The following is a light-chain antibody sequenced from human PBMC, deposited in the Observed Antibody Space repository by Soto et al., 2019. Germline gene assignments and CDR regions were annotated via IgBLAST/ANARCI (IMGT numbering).Light chain of an antibody. CDR1: QSLLHSNGYNY. CDR3: MQALQTPLT. V-gene: IGKV2-28*01. J-gene: IGKJ4*01. Sequence: DIVMAQSPLSLPVTPGEPASISFRSSQSLLHSNGYNYLDWYLQKPGQSPQLLIYLGSNRASGVPDRFSGSGSGTDFTLKISRVEAEDVGVYYCMQALQTPLTFGGGSKWIS. CDR2: LGS.